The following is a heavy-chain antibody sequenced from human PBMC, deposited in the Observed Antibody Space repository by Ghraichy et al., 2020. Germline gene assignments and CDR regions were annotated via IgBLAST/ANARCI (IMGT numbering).Heavy chain of an antibody. CDR2: INHSGST. Sequence: GSLRLSCAVYGGSFSGYYWSWIRQPPGKGLEWIGEINHSGSTNYNPSLKSRVTISVDTSKNQFSLKLSSVTAADTAVYYCARVVANWLRFLEGGSDYWGQGTLVTVSS. V-gene: IGHV4-34*01. J-gene: IGHJ4*02. CDR1: GGSFSGYY. D-gene: IGHD3-3*01. CDR3: ARVVANWLRFLEGGSDY.